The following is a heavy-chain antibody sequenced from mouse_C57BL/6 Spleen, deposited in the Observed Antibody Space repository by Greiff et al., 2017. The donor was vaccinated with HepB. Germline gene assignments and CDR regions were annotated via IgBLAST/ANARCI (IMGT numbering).Heavy chain of an antibody. CDR3: ARHGHIYYDYDQAWFAY. V-gene: IGHV1-62-2*01. D-gene: IGHD2-4*01. CDR2: FYPGSGSI. CDR1: GYTFTEYT. Sequence: QVQLQQSGAELVKPGASVKLSCKASGYTFTEYTIHWVKQRSGQGLEWIGWFYPGSGSIKYNEKFKDKATLTADKSSSTVYMELSRLTSEDSAVYFCARHGHIYYDYDQAWFAYWGQGTLVTVSA. J-gene: IGHJ3*01.